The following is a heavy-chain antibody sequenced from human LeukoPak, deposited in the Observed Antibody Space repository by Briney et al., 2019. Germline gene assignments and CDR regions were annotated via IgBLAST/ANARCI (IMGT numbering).Heavy chain of an antibody. CDR3: ARGSGSGNYYDAFNI. V-gene: IGHV1-46*01. J-gene: IGHJ3*02. D-gene: IGHD3-10*01. CDR2: INPSAGST. CDR1: GYTFTNYF. Sequence: ASVKVSCKASGYTFTNYFMHWVRQALGQGLEWMGIINPSAGSTTYAQKFQGRVTMTRDTSTSTVYMELSSLRSEDTAVYYCARGSGSGNYYDAFNIWGQGTRVTVSS.